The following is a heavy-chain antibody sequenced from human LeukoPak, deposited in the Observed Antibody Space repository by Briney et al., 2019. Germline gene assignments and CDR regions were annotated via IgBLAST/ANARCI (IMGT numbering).Heavy chain of an antibody. CDR3: ARAFEGIGVVVPAQSSLFYMDV. D-gene: IGHD2-2*01. J-gene: IGHJ6*03. CDR1: GFTFDDYG. CDR2: INWNGGRI. Sequence: GGSLRLSCAASGFTFDDYGMSWVRQAPGKGLEWVSGINWNGGRIDYADSVKGRFTISRDNAKNSLYLQMNSLRAEDTAVYYCARAFEGIGVVVPAQSSLFYMDVWGKGTTVTISS. V-gene: IGHV3-20*04.